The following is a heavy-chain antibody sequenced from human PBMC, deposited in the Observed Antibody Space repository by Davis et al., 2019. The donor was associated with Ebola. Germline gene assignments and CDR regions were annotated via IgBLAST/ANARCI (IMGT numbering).Heavy chain of an antibody. D-gene: IGHD6-13*01. V-gene: IGHV5-10-1*01. Sequence: GESLKISCQGSGYSFTSYWINWVRQMPGKGLEWMGRIDPSDSYTNYSPSFQGHVTISVDKSSSTAYLHLSTLKASDTAMYYCARGDFLAAAGYYFDYWGQGTLVTVSS. CDR3: ARGDFLAAAGYYFDY. CDR2: IDPSDSYT. CDR1: GYSFTSYW. J-gene: IGHJ4*02.